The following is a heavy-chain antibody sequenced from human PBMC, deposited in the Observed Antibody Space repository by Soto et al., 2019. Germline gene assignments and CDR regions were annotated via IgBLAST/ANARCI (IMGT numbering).Heavy chain of an antibody. CDR1: GFTVSSNY. V-gene: IGHV3-53*05. CDR2: IYSGGST. J-gene: IGHJ4*02. D-gene: IGHD3-10*01. CDR3: AKDREEFLMWVLPEGH. Sequence: GGSLRLSCAASGFTVSSNYMSWVRQAPGKGLEWVSVIYSGGSTYYADSVEGRFTISRDNYKNTVSLQMNSLTTDDTAVYYCAKDREEFLMWVLPEGHWGQGTLVTVSS.